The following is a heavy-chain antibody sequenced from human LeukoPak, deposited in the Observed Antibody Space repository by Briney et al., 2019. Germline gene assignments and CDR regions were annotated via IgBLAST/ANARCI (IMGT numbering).Heavy chain of an antibody. CDR3: ARDGERGELSLYMDY. Sequence: GGSLRLSCAASGFTFSSTWMKWVRQGPGKGLEWVSRITSDGSSTIYADSVKGRFTISRDNAKNSLYLQMNSLRAEDTAEYYCARDGERGELSLYMDYWGQGTLVTVSS. J-gene: IGHJ4*02. CDR2: ITSDGSST. CDR1: GFTFSSTW. V-gene: IGHV3-74*01. D-gene: IGHD3-16*02.